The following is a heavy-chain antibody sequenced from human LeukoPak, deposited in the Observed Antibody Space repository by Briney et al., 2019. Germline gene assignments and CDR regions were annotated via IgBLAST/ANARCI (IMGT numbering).Heavy chain of an antibody. J-gene: IGHJ5*01. CDR2: ISGSGYYS. V-gene: IGHV3-23*01. CDR1: ELTFDNYA. CDR3: ARIGHDLYQTFDS. D-gene: IGHD2-2*01. Sequence: GGSLRLSCAASELTFDNYAMSWVRQAPGKGLEWVSVISGSGYYSYYADSVKGRFTVSRDNSKTTLYLQMNSLRADDTAVYYCARIGHDLYQTFDSWGHGTLITVSS.